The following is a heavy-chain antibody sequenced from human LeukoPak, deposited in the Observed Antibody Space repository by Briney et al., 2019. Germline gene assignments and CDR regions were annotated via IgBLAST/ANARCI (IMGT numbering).Heavy chain of an antibody. CDR2: INPNSGGT. CDR1: GYTFTGYY. V-gene: IGHV1-2*02. Sequence: ASVKVSCKASGYTFTGYYMHWVRQAPGQGLEWMGWINPNSGGTNYAQKFQERVTITRDMSTSTAYMELSSLRSEDTAVYYCAAGYGSGKSFDYWGQGTLVTVSS. D-gene: IGHD3-10*01. CDR3: AAGYGSGKSFDY. J-gene: IGHJ4*02.